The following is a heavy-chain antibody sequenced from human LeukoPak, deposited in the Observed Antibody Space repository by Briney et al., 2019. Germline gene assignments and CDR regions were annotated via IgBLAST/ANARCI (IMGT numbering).Heavy chain of an antibody. D-gene: IGHD3-22*01. Sequence: SETLSLTCAVYGGSFSGYYWSWIRQPPGKGLEWIGEINHSGSTNYNPSLKSRVTISVDKSKNQFSLKLSSVTAADTAVYYCARVLYYYDSSGYYYEGRAFDYWGQGTLVTVSS. CDR2: INHSGST. V-gene: IGHV4-34*01. J-gene: IGHJ4*02. CDR3: ARVLYYYDSSGYYYEGRAFDY. CDR1: GGSFSGYY.